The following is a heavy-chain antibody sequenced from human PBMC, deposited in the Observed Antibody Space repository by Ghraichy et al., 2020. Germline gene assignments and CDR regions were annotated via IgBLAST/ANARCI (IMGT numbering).Heavy chain of an antibody. CDR2: IYYSGST. V-gene: IGHV4-59*01. D-gene: IGHD6-19*01. CDR3: ARGGDDIAVAGSEYGGNWFDP. J-gene: IGHJ5*02. Sequence: SETLSLTCTVSGGSISSYYWSWIRQPPGKGLEWIGYIYYSGSTNYNPSLKSRVTISVDTSKNQFSLKLSSVTAADTAVYYCARGGDDIAVAGSEYGGNWFDPWGQGTLVTVSS. CDR1: GGSISSYY.